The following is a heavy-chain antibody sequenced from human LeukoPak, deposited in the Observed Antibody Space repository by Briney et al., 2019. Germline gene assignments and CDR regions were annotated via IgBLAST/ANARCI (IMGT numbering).Heavy chain of an antibody. Sequence: ASVTVSCKASAYTFTCYYMHWVRQPPGQGLEWMGWINPNSGGTNYAQKFQGRVTMTRDTSISTAYMELSRLRSDDTAVYYCARDQGLGLWGMDVWGQGTTVTVSS. CDR3: ARDQGLGLWGMDV. V-gene: IGHV1-2*02. CDR1: AYTFTCYY. CDR2: INPNSGGT. D-gene: IGHD6-19*01. J-gene: IGHJ6*02.